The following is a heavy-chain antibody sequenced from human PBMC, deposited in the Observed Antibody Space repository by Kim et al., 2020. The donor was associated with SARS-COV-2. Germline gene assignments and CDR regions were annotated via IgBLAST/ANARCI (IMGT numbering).Heavy chain of an antibody. D-gene: IGHD2-15*01. V-gene: IGHV3-23*01. Sequence: GGSLRLSCAASGFTFSSYAMSWVRQAPGKGLEWVSAISGSGGSTYYADSVKGRFTISRDNSKNTLYLQMNSLRAEDTAVYYCAKDPVDIVVVVAAAGGDYWGQGTLVTVSS. CDR2: ISGSGGST. CDR3: AKDPVDIVVVVAAAGGDY. CDR1: GFTFSSYA. J-gene: IGHJ4*02.